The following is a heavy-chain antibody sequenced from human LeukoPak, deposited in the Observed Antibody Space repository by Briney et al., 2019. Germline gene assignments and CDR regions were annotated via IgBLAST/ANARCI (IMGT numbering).Heavy chain of an antibody. CDR1: GFTFSSYE. J-gene: IGHJ6*04. V-gene: IGHV3-48*03. Sequence: GGALRLSCAASGFTFSSYEMNWGRQAPGKGLEWVSYISSSGSTIYYADSVKGRFTISRDNAKNSLYLQMNSLRAEDTAVYYCAELGITMIGGVWGKGTTVTISS. CDR2: ISSSGSTI. D-gene: IGHD3-10*02. CDR3: AELGITMIGGV.